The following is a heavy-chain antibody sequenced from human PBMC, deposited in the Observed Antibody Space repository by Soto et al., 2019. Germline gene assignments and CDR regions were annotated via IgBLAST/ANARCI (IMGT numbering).Heavy chain of an antibody. CDR3: VRSRGQRYRNAFDI. CDR2: LHYTADT. V-gene: IGHV4-39*01. CDR1: GDSISSSNYY. Sequence: LLQESGLGVVKPSETLSLICSVSGDSISSSNYYWGWIRQPPGKGLEWIGSLHYTADTYYNPSLGRRVTISVDPSQNQISLTLTSVTAADTAVYYCVRSRGQRYRNAFDIWGQGTKVAVSS. D-gene: IGHD3-9*01. J-gene: IGHJ3*02.